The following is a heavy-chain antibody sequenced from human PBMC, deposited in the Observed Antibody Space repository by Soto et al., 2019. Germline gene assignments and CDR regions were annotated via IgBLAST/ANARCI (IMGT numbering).Heavy chain of an antibody. CDR3: ARAAYSSTSSFDP. J-gene: IGHJ5*02. Sequence: QVQLVQSGAEVKKPGSSVKVSCTASGGTFSSYAISWVRQAPGQGLEWMGGIIPIFGPANYAQKFQGRVTITADESTSTAYMELSSLRSADTAVYYCARAAYSSTSSFDPWGQGTLVTVSS. CDR2: IIPIFGPA. V-gene: IGHV1-69*01. CDR1: GGTFSSYA. D-gene: IGHD5-18*01.